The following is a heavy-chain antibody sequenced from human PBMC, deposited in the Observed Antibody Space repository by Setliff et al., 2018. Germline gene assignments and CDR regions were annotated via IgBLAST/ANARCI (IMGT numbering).Heavy chain of an antibody. Sequence: PSETLSLTCTVSGGSISSYYWSWIRQPPGRGLEWIGYIYGSGTTYYNPSLESRITMSVDTSNNRFSLKLTSVTAADTAVYYCARHPTGFPNWFDVWGQGTLVTVSS. CDR2: IYGSGTT. CDR1: GGSISSYY. D-gene: IGHD3-9*01. CDR3: ARHPTGFPNWFDV. V-gene: IGHV4-59*04. J-gene: IGHJ5*02.